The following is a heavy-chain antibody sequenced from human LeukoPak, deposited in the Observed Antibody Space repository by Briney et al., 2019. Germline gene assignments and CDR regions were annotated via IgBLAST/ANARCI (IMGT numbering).Heavy chain of an antibody. CDR1: GFTFSSYA. J-gene: IGHJ4*02. V-gene: IGHV3-23*01. CDR2: MSGSGGST. CDR3: AINYGPLPNFFDY. Sequence: PGGSLRLSCAVSGFTFSSYAVNWVRQAPRKGLEWVSGMSGSGGSTYYADSVKGRFTISRDDTKNTLHLQMNSLRAEDTAVYFCAINYGPLPNFFDYWGQGTLVTVSS. D-gene: IGHD4-17*01.